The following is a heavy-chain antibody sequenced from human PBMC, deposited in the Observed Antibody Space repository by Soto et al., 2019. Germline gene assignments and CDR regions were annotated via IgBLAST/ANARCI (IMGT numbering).Heavy chain of an antibody. J-gene: IGHJ6*02. D-gene: IGHD6-13*01. Sequence: GGSLRLSCAASGFTFSSYAMAWVRQAPGKGLEWVSGVSASGLNTDYADPVKGRFYISRDNSKNTVSLHMNSLRAEDTAVYYCAREGAAAGPLRIAVALMDVWGQGTTVTVSS. CDR1: GFTFSSYA. CDR2: VSASGLNT. CDR3: AREGAAAGPLRIAVALMDV. V-gene: IGHV3-23*01.